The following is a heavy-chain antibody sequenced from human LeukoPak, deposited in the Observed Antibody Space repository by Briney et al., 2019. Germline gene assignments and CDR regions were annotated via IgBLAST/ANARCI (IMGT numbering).Heavy chain of an antibody. CDR2: IHSSGTT. CDR1: GGSMSSTDHF. D-gene: IGHD2-2*01. J-gene: IGHJ4*02. CDR3: GRLNLPAVSGAFDY. V-gene: IGHV4-4*07. Sequence: SETLSLTCIVSGGSMSSTDHFWGWIRQPAGKGLEWIGRIHSSGTTHYNPSLRSRVTLSIDTSKNQFSLKLSSVTAADTAVYYCGRLNLPAVSGAFDYWGQGTLVTVSS.